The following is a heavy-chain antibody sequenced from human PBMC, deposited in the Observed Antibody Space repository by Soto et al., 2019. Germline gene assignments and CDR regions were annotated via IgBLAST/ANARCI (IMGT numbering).Heavy chain of an antibody. D-gene: IGHD6-19*01. Sequence: EVQLLESGGDLVRPGESLRLSCAASGFNFNKYAMSWVRQAPGEGLEWVSGISCCGGTASYADSVKGQFTIARDGSKNTLFLPMTSLRVEDTAEYYCAKADGALWLPPHLANRGQGTLVTAS. V-gene: IGHV3-23*01. J-gene: IGHJ4*02. CDR2: ISCCGGTA. CDR1: GFNFNKYA. CDR3: AKADGALWLPPHLAN.